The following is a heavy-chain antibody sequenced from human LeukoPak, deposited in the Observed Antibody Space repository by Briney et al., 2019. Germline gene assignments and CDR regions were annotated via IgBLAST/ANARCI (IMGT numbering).Heavy chain of an antibody. Sequence: SETLSLTCTVSGGSISSGDYYWSWIRQPPGKGLEWIGYIYYSGSTYYNPSLKSRVTISVDTSKNQFSLKLSSVTAADTAVYYCARARDSGYDLYYFDYWGQGTLVTVSS. CDR2: IYYSGST. J-gene: IGHJ4*02. D-gene: IGHD5-12*01. CDR3: ARARDSGYDLYYFDY. CDR1: GGSISSGDYY. V-gene: IGHV4-30-4*08.